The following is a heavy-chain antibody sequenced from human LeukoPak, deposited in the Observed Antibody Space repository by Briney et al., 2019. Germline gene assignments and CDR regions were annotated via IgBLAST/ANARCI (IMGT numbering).Heavy chain of an antibody. V-gene: IGHV4-4*02. D-gene: IGHD6-13*01. CDR3: AREHSSSWYGQEFDP. Sequence: SETLSLTCTVSGDSINSLDLWSWVRQPPGKGLEWIGEMYLSGTTHSNPSVKSRVTISIDKSKNQFSLKLSSVTAADTAVYYCAREHSSSWYGQEFDPWGQGTLVTVSS. CDR2: MYLSGTT. J-gene: IGHJ5*02. CDR1: GDSINSLDL.